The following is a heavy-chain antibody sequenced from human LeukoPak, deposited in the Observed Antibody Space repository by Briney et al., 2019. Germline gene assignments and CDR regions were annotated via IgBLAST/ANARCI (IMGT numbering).Heavy chain of an antibody. Sequence: TGGSLRLSCAASGFTFSSYAMSWVRQAPGKGLEWVSAISGSGGSTYYADSVKGRFTISRDNSKNTLYLQMNSLRAEDTAVYYCAKSDDSSGYYYGIVYWGQGTLVTVSS. CDR1: GFTFSSYA. V-gene: IGHV3-23*01. J-gene: IGHJ4*02. CDR3: AKSDDSSGYYYGIVY. CDR2: ISGSGGST. D-gene: IGHD3-22*01.